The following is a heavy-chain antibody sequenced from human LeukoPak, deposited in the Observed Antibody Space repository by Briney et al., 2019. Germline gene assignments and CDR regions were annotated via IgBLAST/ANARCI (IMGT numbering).Heavy chain of an antibody. J-gene: IGHJ4*02. CDR1: GFTFSAYG. D-gene: IGHD2-21*02. CDR2: IWFDGSNK. CDR3: AKECGGGCSDDY. V-gene: IGHV3-30*02. Sequence: GGSLRLSCAASGFTFSAYGMHWVRRAPGKGLEWVAFIWFDGSNKYYADSVKGRFTISRDNSKNTLYLQMNSLRLEDTAVFYCAKECGGGCSDDYWGKGTLVTVSS.